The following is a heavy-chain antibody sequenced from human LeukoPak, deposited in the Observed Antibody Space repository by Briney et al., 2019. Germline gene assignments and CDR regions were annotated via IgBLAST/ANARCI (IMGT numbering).Heavy chain of an antibody. CDR1: GFTFSNYW. CDR3: ARENYGGKDY. CDR2: IKSDGSST. Sequence: GGSLRLSCAASGFTFSNYWMHWVRQAPGKGLVWVSRIKSDGSSTTYADSVKGRFTISRDNAKNTLYPQMNSLRAEDTAVYYCARENYGGKDYWGQGTLVTVSS. D-gene: IGHD4-23*01. V-gene: IGHV3-74*01. J-gene: IGHJ4*02.